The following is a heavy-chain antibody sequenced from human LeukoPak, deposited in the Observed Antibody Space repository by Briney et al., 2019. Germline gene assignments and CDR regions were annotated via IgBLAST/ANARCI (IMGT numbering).Heavy chain of an antibody. D-gene: IGHD3-3*01. V-gene: IGHV1-46*01. CDR1: GYTFTSYY. CDR3: ARDGSITIFGVVTASYYFDY. Sequence: GASVKVSCKASGYTFTSYYMHWVRQAPGQGLEWMGIINPSGGSTSYAQKFQGRVTMTRDMSTSTVYMELSSLRSEDTAVYYCARDGSITIFGVVTASYYFDYWGQGTLVTVSS. J-gene: IGHJ4*02. CDR2: INPSGGST.